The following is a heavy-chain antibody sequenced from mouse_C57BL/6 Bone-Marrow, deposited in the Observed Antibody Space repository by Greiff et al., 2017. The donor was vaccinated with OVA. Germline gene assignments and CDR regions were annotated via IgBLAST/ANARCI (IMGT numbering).Heavy chain of an antibody. Sequence: QVQLQQSGPELVKPGASVKISCKASGYAFSSSWMNWVKQRPGKGLEWIGRIYPGDGDTNDNGKFKGKATLTADKSSSTAYMQLSSLTSEDSAVYFCANLYAMDYWGQGTSVTVSS. V-gene: IGHV1-82*01. CDR3: ANLYAMDY. CDR2: IYPGDGDT. CDR1: GYAFSSSW. J-gene: IGHJ4*01.